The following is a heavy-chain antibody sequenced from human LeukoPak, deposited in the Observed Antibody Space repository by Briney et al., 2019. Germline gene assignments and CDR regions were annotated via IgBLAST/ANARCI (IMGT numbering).Heavy chain of an antibody. J-gene: IGHJ4*02. D-gene: IGHD6-19*01. V-gene: IGHV1-2*02. CDR1: GYTFTGYY. CDR3: AIAVAGSLFSYFDY. CDR2: INPNSGGT. Sequence: ASVKVSCKASGYTFTGYYMHWVRQAPGQGLEWMGWINPNSGGTNYAQKFQGRVTMTRDTSISTAYMELSRLRSDDTAVYYCAIAVAGSLFSYFDYWGQGTLVTVSS.